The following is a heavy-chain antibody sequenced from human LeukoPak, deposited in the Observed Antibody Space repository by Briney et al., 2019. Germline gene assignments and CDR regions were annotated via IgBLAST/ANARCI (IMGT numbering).Heavy chain of an antibody. V-gene: IGHV3-21*01. CDR2: ISSSSDYI. Sequence: GGSLRLSCAASGFTFSSYSMNWVRQAPGKGLEWVSSISSSSDYIYYADSVKGRFTISRDNAKNSLYLQMNSLRAEDTAVYYCARVARYHDSSGYYYVDYFDYWGQGTLVTVSS. J-gene: IGHJ4*02. D-gene: IGHD3-22*01. CDR1: GFTFSSYS. CDR3: ARVARYHDSSGYYYVDYFDY.